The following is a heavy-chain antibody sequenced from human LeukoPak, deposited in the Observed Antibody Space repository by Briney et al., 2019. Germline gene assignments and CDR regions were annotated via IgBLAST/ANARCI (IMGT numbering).Heavy chain of an antibody. J-gene: IGHJ2*01. CDR3: ARAALYDFWSGHLSPHYWYFDL. D-gene: IGHD3-3*01. CDR1: GGSISSGGYY. V-gene: IGHV4-31*03. Sequence: PSETLSLTCTVSGGSISSGGYYWSWIRQHPGKGLEWIGYIYYSGSTYYNPSLKSRVTISVDTSKNQFSLKLSSVTAADTAVYYCARAALYDFWSGHLSPHYWYFDLWGRGTLVTVSS. CDR2: IYYSGST.